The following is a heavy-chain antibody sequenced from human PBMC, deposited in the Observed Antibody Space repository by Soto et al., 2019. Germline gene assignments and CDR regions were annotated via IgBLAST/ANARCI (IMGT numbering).Heavy chain of an antibody. CDR3: ARDDVTVTGLEYFQH. J-gene: IGHJ1*01. V-gene: IGHV3-53*04. CDR2: IYSGGST. CDR1: GFTVSSNY. D-gene: IGHD4-17*01. Sequence: GGSLRLSCAASGFTVSSNYMSWVRQAPGKGLEWVSVIYSGGSTYYADSVKGRFTISRHNSKNTLYLQMNSLRAEDTAVYYCARDDVTVTGLEYFQHWGQGTLVTVSS.